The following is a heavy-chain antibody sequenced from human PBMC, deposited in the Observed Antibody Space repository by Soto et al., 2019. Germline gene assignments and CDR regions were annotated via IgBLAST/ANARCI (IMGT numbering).Heavy chain of an antibody. Sequence: SETLSLTCTASGVSIGSGDYSWSWLRQPPGKGLAWLGYTYHRGNTYHNPSLESRLTMSADRSKNQLSLSLRSVTAAYTAMYYFVSSKYTMVAGPKWFAPWGQGILVTVSS. J-gene: IGHJ5*02. D-gene: IGHD2-15*01. CDR2: TYHRGNT. CDR3: VSSKYTMVAGPKWFAP. CDR1: GVSIGSGDYS. V-gene: IGHV4-30-2*01.